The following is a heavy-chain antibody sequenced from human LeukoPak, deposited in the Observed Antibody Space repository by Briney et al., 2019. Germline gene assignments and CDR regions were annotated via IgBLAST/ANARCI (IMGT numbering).Heavy chain of an antibody. D-gene: IGHD4-23*01. Sequence: GRSLRLSCAASGFTFSSYSMNWVRQAPGKGLEWVSYISSSSSTIYYADSVKGRFTISRDNAKNSLYLQMNSLRDEDTAVYYCARGPTVVTRAWFDPWGQGTLVTVSS. V-gene: IGHV3-48*02. CDR2: ISSSSSTI. CDR1: GFTFSSYS. CDR3: ARGPTVVTRAWFDP. J-gene: IGHJ5*02.